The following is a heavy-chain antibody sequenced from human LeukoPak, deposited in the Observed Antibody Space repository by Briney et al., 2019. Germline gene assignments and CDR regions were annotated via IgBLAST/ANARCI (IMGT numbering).Heavy chain of an antibody. CDR2: ISYDGSNK. J-gene: IGHJ6*02. D-gene: IGHD3-3*01. CDR3: AKDKAPTYYDFWSGSYYYYGMDV. CDR1: GFTVSSNY. V-gene: IGHV3-30*18. Sequence: GGSLRLSCAASGFTVSSNYMSWVRQAPGKGLEWVAVISYDGSNKYYADSVKGRFTISRDNSKNTLYLQMNSLRAEDTAVYYCAKDKAPTYYDFWSGSYYYYGMDVWGQGTTVTVSS.